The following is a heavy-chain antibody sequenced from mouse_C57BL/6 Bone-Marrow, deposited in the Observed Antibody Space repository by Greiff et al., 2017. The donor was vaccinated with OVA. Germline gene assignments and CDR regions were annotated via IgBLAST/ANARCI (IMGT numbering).Heavy chain of an antibody. CDR1: GYPFTSYW. CDR2: IHPNSGST. J-gene: IGHJ1*03. V-gene: IGHV1-64*01. Sequence: QVQLQQSGAELVKPGASVKLSCKTSGYPFTSYWMHWVKQRPGQGLEWIGMIHPNSGSTNYNEKFKSKATLTVDKSSSTAYMQLSSLTSEDSAVYYCARGGFYYSNYVGWYFDVWGTGTTVTVSS. CDR3: ARGGFYYSNYVGWYFDV. D-gene: IGHD2-5*01.